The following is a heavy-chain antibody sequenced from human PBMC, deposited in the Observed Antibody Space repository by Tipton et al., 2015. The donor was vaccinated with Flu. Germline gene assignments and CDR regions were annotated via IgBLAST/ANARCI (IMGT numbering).Heavy chain of an antibody. J-gene: IGHJ4*02. V-gene: IGHV1-8*01. Sequence: QVQLVQSGAEVKKPGASVKVSCKASGYIFINYDINWIRQATGQGLEWMGWMNPNTGNTDYAQKFQGKVTMTRDTSISTAYMELSSLTSEDTAIYHCARVPPFNNWNDESDYWGQGTLVTVSS. CDR1: GYIFINYD. CDR2: MNPNTGNT. CDR3: ARVPPFNNWNDESDY. D-gene: IGHD1-20*01.